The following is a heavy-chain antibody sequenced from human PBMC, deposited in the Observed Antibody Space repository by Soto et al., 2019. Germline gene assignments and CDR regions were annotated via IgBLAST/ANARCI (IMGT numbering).Heavy chain of an antibody. V-gene: IGHV1-18*01. CDR3: ARDLFGRGGSCTGWFDP. CDR1: GYTFTSYG. J-gene: IGHJ5*02. CDR2: ISAYNGNT. Sequence: ASVKVSCKASGYTFTSYGISWVRQAPGQGLEWMGWISAYNGNTNYAQKLQGRVTMTTDTSTSTAYMELRSLRSDDTAVYYCARDLFGRGGSCTGWFDPWGQGTLVTVSS. D-gene: IGHD2-15*01.